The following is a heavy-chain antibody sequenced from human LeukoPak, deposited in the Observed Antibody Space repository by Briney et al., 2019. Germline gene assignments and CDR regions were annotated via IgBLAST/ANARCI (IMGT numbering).Heavy chain of an antibody. CDR1: GGSISSSSYY. Sequence: PSETLSLTCTVSGGSISSSSYYWGWIRQPPGKGLEWVSYIKSGGSPIYYADSVKGRFTISRDNAKNSLYLQMNSLRAEDTAVYYCAELGITMIGGVWGKGTTVTISS. CDR2: IKSGGSPI. V-gene: IGHV3-11*04. J-gene: IGHJ6*04. CDR3: AELGITMIGGV. D-gene: IGHD3-10*02.